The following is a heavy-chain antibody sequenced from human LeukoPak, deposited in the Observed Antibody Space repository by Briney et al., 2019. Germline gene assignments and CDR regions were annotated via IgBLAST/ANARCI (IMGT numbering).Heavy chain of an antibody. J-gene: IGHJ4*02. CDR3: ATGPPYYYEGDY. CDR1: GYTLTELS. Sequence: ASVKVSCKVSGYTLTELSMHWVRQAPGKGLEWMGGFDPEDGETICAQKFQGRVTMTEDTSTDTAYMELSSLRSEDTAVYYCATGPPYYYEGDYWGQGTLVTVSS. D-gene: IGHD3-22*01. V-gene: IGHV1-24*01. CDR2: FDPEDGET.